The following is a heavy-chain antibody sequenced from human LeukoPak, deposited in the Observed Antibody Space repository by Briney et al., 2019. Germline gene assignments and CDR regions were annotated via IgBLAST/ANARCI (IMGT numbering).Heavy chain of an antibody. J-gene: IGHJ4*02. CDR3: ARGVRFLEWSW. D-gene: IGHD3-3*01. CDR1: GFTVSSNY. V-gene: IGHV3-66*01. Sequence: SGGSLRLSCAASGFTVSSNYMSWVRQAPGKGLEWVSVIYSGGSTYYADSVKGRFTISRDNSKNTLYLQMNSLRAEDTAVYYCARGVRFLEWSWWGQGTLVTVSS. CDR2: IYSGGST.